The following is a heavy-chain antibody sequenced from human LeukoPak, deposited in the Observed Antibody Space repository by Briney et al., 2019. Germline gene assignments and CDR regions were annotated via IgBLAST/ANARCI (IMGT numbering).Heavy chain of an antibody. Sequence: SETLSLTCTVSGGSISNYYWSWIRQPAGKGLEWIGRIYTSGTTNYNPSLKSRVTISVDTSKNQFSLKLSSVTAADTAVYYCARVSGIVATIDYWGQGTLVTVSS. V-gene: IGHV4-4*07. J-gene: IGHJ4*02. CDR1: GGSISNYY. D-gene: IGHD5-12*01. CDR3: ARVSGIVATIDY. CDR2: IYTSGTT.